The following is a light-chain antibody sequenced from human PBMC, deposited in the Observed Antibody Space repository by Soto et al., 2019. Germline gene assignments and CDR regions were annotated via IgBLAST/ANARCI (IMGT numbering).Light chain of an antibody. V-gene: IGLV1-40*01. J-gene: IGLJ3*02. CDR3: GAWDDSLSAWV. CDR2: GNS. Sequence: QSVLTQPPSVSGAPGQRVTISCTGSSSNIGASYDVHWYQQLPGTAPKLLMYGNSNRPSGVPDRFSAYKSGTSASLAISGLRSEDEAVYYCGAWDDSLSAWVFGGGTKLTVL. CDR1: SSNIGASYD.